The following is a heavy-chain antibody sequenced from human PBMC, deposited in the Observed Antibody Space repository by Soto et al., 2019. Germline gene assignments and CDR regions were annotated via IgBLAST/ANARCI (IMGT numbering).Heavy chain of an antibody. D-gene: IGHD6-19*01. Sequence: QVQLVQSGAEVKKPGASVKVSCKASGYTFTSYAMQWVRQAPGRRLEWMGWINAGNGNIKYSQKLQGRVTITRDTSASTAYMELSSLRSEDTTVYYCARDLGGWTDYWGQGTLVTVSS. V-gene: IGHV1-3*01. CDR2: INAGNGNI. CDR1: GYTFTSYA. CDR3: ARDLGGWTDY. J-gene: IGHJ4*02.